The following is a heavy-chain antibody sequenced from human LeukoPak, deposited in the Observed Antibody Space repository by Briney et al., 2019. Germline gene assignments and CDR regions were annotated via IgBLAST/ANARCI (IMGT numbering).Heavy chain of an antibody. Sequence: GGSLRLSCADSGFTVSTNYMSWVRQAPGKGLEWVSVIYSGGTTYYADSVKGRFTISRDNSKNTLYLQMNSLRAEDTAVYYCTRVREIAVAGQPHDYWGQGTLVTVSS. V-gene: IGHV3-66*01. CDR1: GFTVSTNY. D-gene: IGHD6-19*01. J-gene: IGHJ4*02. CDR3: TRVREIAVAGQPHDY. CDR2: IYSGGTT.